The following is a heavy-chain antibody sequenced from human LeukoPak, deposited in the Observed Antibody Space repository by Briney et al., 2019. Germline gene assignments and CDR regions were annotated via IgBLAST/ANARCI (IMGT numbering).Heavy chain of an antibody. CDR3: ARAATGFGSDFDY. CDR1: GFTFSSYW. J-gene: IGHJ4*02. V-gene: IGHV3-7*01. Sequence: GGSLRLSCAASGFTFSSYWMSWVRQAPGKGLEWVANIKQDGSEKYYVDSVKGRFTISRGNAKNSLYLQMNSLRAEDTAVYYCARAATGFGSDFDYWGQGTLVTVSS. D-gene: IGHD3-10*01. CDR2: IKQDGSEK.